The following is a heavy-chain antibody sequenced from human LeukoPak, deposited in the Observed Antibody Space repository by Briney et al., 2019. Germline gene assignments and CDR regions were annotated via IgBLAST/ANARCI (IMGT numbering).Heavy chain of an antibody. J-gene: IGHJ4*02. V-gene: IGHV3-66*01. CDR2: LYSGGDT. CDR3: ARGNTGYSSAWGRDFDY. Sequence: GGSLRLSCAASGFSVSGHYMSWVRQAPGKGLEWVSVLYSGGDTYYADSVKGRFTISRDTSKNTLYLQMNGLRAEDTAVYCCARGNTGYSSAWGRDFDYWGQGTLVTVSS. CDR1: GFSVSGHY. D-gene: IGHD6-19*01.